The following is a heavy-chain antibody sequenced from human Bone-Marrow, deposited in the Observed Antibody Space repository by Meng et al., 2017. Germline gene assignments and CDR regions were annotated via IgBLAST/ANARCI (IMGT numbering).Heavy chain of an antibody. CDR1: GFTFSSYA. V-gene: IGHV3-64*01. J-gene: IGHJ4*01. CDR3: ARDQDDSGSYYFDY. CDR2: ISSNGGST. D-gene: IGHD1-26*01. Sequence: GESLKISCAASGFTFSSYAMHWVRQAPGKGLEYVSAISSNGGSTYYANSVKGRFTISRDNSKNTLYLQMGSLRAEDMAVYYCARDQDDSGSYYFDYWGQGTRVTVSS.